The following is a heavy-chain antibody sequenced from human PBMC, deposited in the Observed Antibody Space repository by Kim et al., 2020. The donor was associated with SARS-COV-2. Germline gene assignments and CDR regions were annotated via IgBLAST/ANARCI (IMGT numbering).Heavy chain of an antibody. D-gene: IGHD5-18*01. Sequence: DSVKGRFTISRDNAKNTLYLQMNSLRAEDTAVYYCARVAMAARYYYGMDVWGQGTTVTVSS. J-gene: IGHJ6*02. CDR3: ARVAMAARYYYGMDV. V-gene: IGHV3-74*01.